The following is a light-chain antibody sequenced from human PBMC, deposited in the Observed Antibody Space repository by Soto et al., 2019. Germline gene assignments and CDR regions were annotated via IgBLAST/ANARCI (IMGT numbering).Light chain of an antibody. J-gene: IGLJ3*02. V-gene: IGLV6-57*01. CDR1: SGSIASNY. CDR2: EDN. CDR3: QSYDSSSRV. Sequence: NFMLTQPHSVSESPGMTVTISCTRSSGSIASNYVQWYQQRPGSSPATVIYEDNQRPSGVPDRFSGSIDSSSNSASLTISGLKTEDEADYYCQSYDSSSRVFGGGTKLTVL.